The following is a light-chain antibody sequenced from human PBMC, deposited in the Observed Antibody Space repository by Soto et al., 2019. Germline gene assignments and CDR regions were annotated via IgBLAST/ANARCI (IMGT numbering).Light chain of an antibody. V-gene: IGKV3-15*01. J-gene: IGKJ3*01. Sequence: EIVLTQSPGTLSLSPGERATLSCRASQSVSSSYLAWYQQKPGQAPRLLIYAASTRATGIPARFSGSGSGTEFTLTISSLQSEDFAVYYCQQYNNWPSFGPGTKVDI. CDR1: QSVSSSY. CDR2: AAS. CDR3: QQYNNWPS.